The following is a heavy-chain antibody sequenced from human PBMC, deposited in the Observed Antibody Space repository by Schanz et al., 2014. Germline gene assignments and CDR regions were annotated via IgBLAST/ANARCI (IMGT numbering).Heavy chain of an antibody. J-gene: IGHJ4*02. CDR3: AGMATVTYFDF. CDR2: IYYSGNT. V-gene: IGHV4-39*07. Sequence: QVQLQESGPGLVKPSETLSLTCTVSGGSISSSSYYWGWIRQPPGKGLEFIGYIYYSGNTYYNPSLKSRVTMSLDTSKNQFSLKLTSVTAVDTAVYYCAGMATVTYFDFWGQGALVTVSS. CDR1: GGSISSSSYY. D-gene: IGHD4-17*01.